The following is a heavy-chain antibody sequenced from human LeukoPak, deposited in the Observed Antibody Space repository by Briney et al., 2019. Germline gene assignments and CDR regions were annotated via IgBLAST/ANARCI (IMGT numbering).Heavy chain of an antibody. CDR3: ARDTDGSLDF. D-gene: IGHD1-26*01. V-gene: IGHV3-7*01. J-gene: IGHJ4*02. Sequence: GGSLRLSCAASGFTFTNSWMAWVRQAPGKGLEWVANIKQYGSTKHYADSLKGRFTISRDNPKNSLYLQMNSLRADDTAVYYCARDTDGSLDFWGQGILVTVAS. CDR1: GFTFTNSW. CDR2: IKQYGSTK.